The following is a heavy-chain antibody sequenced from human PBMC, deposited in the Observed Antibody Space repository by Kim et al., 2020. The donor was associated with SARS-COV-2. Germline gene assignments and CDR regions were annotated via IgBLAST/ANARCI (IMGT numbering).Heavy chain of an antibody. J-gene: IGHJ4*01. Sequence: GGSLRLSCAASGFTFSSYAMHWVRQAPGKGLEWVVVISYVGSNKYYVDSVKGRFTISRDNSKYTLYLQINSLRAEDTAAYYCSRDRTDSSGYHEPWFDY. D-gene: IGHD3-22*01. CDR3: SRDRTDSSGYHEPWFDY. CDR1: GFTFSSYA. CDR2: ISYVGSNK. V-gene: IGHV3-30*04.